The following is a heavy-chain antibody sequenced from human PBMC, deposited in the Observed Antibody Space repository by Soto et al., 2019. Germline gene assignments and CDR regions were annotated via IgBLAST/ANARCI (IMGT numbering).Heavy chain of an antibody. CDR3: AKEGASSWHAFFDY. CDR1: GFTFSSYG. CDR2: ISYDGSNK. Sequence: GGSLRLSCAASGFTFSSYGMHWVRQAPGKGLEWVAVISYDGSNKYYADSVKGRFTISRDNSKNTLYLQMNSLGAEDTAVYYCAKEGASSWHAFFDYWGQGTLVTVSS. J-gene: IGHJ4*02. V-gene: IGHV3-30*18. D-gene: IGHD6-13*01.